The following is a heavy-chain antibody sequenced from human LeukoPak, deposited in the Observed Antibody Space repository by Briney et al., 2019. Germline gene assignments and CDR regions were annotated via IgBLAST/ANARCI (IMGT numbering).Heavy chain of an antibody. Sequence: PGGSLRLSCAASGFTFSSYSMNWVRQAPGKGLEWVSSISSSSSYIYYADSVKGRFTISRDNAKNSLYLQMNSLRAEDTAVYYCARVEWELHKGVWFDPWGQGTLVTVSS. V-gene: IGHV3-21*01. CDR1: GFTFSSYS. CDR3: ARVEWELHKGVWFDP. J-gene: IGHJ5*02. CDR2: ISSSSSYI. D-gene: IGHD1-26*01.